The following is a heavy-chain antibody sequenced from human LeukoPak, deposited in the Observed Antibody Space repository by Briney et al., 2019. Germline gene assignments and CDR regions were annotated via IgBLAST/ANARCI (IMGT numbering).Heavy chain of an antibody. CDR1: GFTFTSSA. V-gene: IGHV1-58*02. CDR3: AAFDNYYDSSGYDG. J-gene: IGHJ4*02. Sequence: SVKVSCKASGFTFTSSAMQWVRQARGQRLKWIGWIVVGSGNTNYAQKFQERVTITRDMSTSTAYMELSSLRSEDAAVYCCAAFDNYYDSSGYDGWGQGTLVAVSS. CDR2: IVVGSGNT. D-gene: IGHD3-22*01.